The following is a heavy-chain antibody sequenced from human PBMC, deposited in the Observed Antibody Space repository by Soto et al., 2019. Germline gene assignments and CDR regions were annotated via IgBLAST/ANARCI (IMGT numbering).Heavy chain of an antibody. V-gene: IGHV3-7*03. D-gene: IGHD1-1*01. CDR1: GFALSTYW. CDR2: IKQDGSVK. CDR3: ARLTETDTTFVY. J-gene: IGHJ4*02. Sequence: GESLKISCEASGFALSTYWMSWVRQPPGKGLEWVANIKQDGSVKHYVDSVRGRFTISRDNAKNSLFLQMNSLSAEDTAVYYCARLTETDTTFVYWGQGTPVTVSS.